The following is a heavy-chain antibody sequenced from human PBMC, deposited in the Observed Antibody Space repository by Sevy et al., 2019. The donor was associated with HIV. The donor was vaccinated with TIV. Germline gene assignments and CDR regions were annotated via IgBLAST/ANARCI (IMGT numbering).Heavy chain of an antibody. CDR2: IRTYNGET. CDR1: GYTFIKHP. CDR3: ARDSDGSGRYYLDYFDS. J-gene: IGHJ4*02. D-gene: IGHD3-22*01. V-gene: IGHV1-18*01. Sequence: TSVKVSCKTSGYTFIKHPLSWVRQAPGQGLEWMGCIRTYNGETKNAQKFQGRATMTTDTSTSTAYMELRSLRSDATAVYYCARDSDGSGRYYLDYFDSWGQGTLVTVSS.